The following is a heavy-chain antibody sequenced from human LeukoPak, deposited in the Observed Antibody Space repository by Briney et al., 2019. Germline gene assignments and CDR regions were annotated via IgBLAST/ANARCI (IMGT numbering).Heavy chain of an antibody. V-gene: IGHV1-2*06. CDR3: ARDRLSGGSRRSPHWFDP. J-gene: IGHJ5*02. Sequence: ASXKXSCKASGYTFTGYYMHWVRQAPGQGLEWMGRINPNSGGTNYAQKFQGRVTMTRDTSISTAYMELSRLRSDDTAVYYCARDRLSGGSRRSPHWFDPWGQGTLVTVSS. CDR2: INPNSGGT. CDR1: GYTFTGYY. D-gene: IGHD2-15*01.